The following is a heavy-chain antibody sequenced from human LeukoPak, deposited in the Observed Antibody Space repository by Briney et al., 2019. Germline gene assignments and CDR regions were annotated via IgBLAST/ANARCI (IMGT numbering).Heavy chain of an antibody. CDR3: ATTFSSSGYYYYMDV. J-gene: IGHJ6*03. CDR1: GGSISSYY. CDR2: IYYSGST. D-gene: IGHD6-6*01. V-gene: IGHV4-59*01. Sequence: SETLSLTCTVSGGSISSYYWSWIRQHPGKGLEWIGYIYYSGSTNYNPSLKSRVTISVDTSKKQFSLKLTSVAAADTAVYYCATTFSSSGYYYYMDVWGKGTTVTVSS.